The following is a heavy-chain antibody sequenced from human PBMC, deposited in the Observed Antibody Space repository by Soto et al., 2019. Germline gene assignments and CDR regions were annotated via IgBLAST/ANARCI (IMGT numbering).Heavy chain of an antibody. CDR3: ARGGMGYYGTDY. V-gene: IGHV4-30-4*01. CDR2: IYYSGST. J-gene: IGHJ4*02. D-gene: IGHD3-10*01. CDR1: GGSISSGVFY. Sequence: QVQLQESGPGLVKPSQTLSLTCTVSGGSISSGVFYWIWIRQPPGKRLEWIGYIYYSGSTYYNPSLKSRVTISVDTSKNQFSLKLSSVTAADTAVYYCARGGMGYYGTDYWGQGTLVTVSS.